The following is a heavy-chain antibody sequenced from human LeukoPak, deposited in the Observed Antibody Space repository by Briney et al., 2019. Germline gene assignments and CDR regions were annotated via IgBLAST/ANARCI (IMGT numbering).Heavy chain of an antibody. CDR2: INHSGST. Sequence: SETLSLTCAVYGGSFSGYYWSWIRQPPGKGLEWIGEINHSGSTNYNPSLKSRVTISVDTSKNQFSLKLSSVTAADTAVYYCATRSVVVVVAATQDWFDPWGQGTLVTVPS. V-gene: IGHV4-34*01. CDR1: GGSFSGYY. D-gene: IGHD2-15*01. J-gene: IGHJ5*02. CDR3: ATRSVVVVVAATQDWFDP.